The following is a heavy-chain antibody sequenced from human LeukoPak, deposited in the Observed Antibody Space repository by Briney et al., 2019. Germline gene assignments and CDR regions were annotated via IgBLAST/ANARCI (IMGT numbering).Heavy chain of an antibody. CDR2: IRGKVYGGTT. CDR1: GFTFGDFT. V-gene: IGHV3-49*04. Sequence: GGSLRLSCTASGFTFGDFTLGWVRQATGKGLEWLGFIRGKVYGGTTEYAASVKGRFTFSRDDSKSIAYLQMNSLKTEDTAVYYCTRAVPHTDYWGQGTVVTVSS. CDR3: TRAVPHTDY. D-gene: IGHD6-19*01. J-gene: IGHJ4*02.